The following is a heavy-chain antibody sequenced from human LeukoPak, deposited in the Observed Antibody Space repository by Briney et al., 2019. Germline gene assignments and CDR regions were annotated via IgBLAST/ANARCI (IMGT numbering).Heavy chain of an antibody. CDR3: ARERHEYGSFDY. V-gene: IGHV1-69*06. D-gene: IGHD4-17*01. Sequence: SVKVSCKASGGTFSSYSISWVRQAPGQGLEWMGGIIPMFATANYAQKFQGRVTITAHKPTNTAYMDLSSLRSEDTAVYYCARERHEYGSFDYWGQGTLVTVSS. CDR2: IIPMFATA. CDR1: GGTFSSYS. J-gene: IGHJ4*02.